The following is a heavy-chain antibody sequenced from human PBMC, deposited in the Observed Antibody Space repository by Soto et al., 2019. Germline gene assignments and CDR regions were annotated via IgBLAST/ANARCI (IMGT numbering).Heavy chain of an antibody. V-gene: IGHV3-30-3*01. CDR2: ISYDGSNK. Sequence: SLRLSCAASGFTFSSYAMHWVRQAPGKGLEWVAVISYDGSNKYYADSVKGRFTISRDNSKNTLYLQMNSLRAEDTAVYYCARDHTYWLDPWGQGTLVTVSS. CDR1: GFTFSSYA. J-gene: IGHJ5*02. D-gene: IGHD3-16*01. CDR3: ARDHTYWLDP.